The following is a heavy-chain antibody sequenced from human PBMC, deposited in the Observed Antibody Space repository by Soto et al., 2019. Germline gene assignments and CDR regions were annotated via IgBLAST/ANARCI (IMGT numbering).Heavy chain of an antibody. CDR2: IYYSGST. J-gene: IGHJ5*02. CDR3: ARVRMGDGSGSYYNGNWFDP. Sequence: SETLSLTCTVSGGSISSGGYYWSWIRQHPGKGLEWIGYIYYSGSTYYNPSLKSRVTISVDTSKNQFALKLSSVTAADTAVYYCARVRMGDGSGSYYNGNWFDPWGQGTLVTVSS. D-gene: IGHD3-10*01. CDR1: GGSISSGGYY. V-gene: IGHV4-31*03.